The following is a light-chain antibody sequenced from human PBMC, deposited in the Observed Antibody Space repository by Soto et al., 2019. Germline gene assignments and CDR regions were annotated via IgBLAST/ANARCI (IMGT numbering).Light chain of an antibody. CDR3: QSYDSSLRRV. Sequence: QSALTQPPSVSGAPGQRVTISCTGSSSNIGAGYDVHWYQQLPGTAPKHLIYDNSNRPSGVPDRFAGSKSGTSASLAITGLQAEDEADYYCQSYDSSLRRVFGGGTKVTVL. J-gene: IGLJ2*01. V-gene: IGLV1-40*01. CDR2: DNS. CDR1: SSNIGAGYD.